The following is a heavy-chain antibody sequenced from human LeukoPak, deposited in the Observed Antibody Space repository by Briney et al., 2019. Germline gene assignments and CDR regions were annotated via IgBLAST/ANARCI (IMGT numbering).Heavy chain of an antibody. CDR3: GRARGVYSTSWIDY. V-gene: IGHV3-33*01. J-gene: IGHJ4*02. CDR1: GITFSNSG. D-gene: IGHD6-13*01. Sequence: GGSLRLSCAVSGITFSNSGMNWVRQAPGKGLEWVAIIWYDGSNEYYADSVKGRFIISRDDSRNTLYLQMNSLRAEDTAVYFCGRARGVYSTSWIDYWGQGTLVTVSS. CDR2: IWYDGSNE.